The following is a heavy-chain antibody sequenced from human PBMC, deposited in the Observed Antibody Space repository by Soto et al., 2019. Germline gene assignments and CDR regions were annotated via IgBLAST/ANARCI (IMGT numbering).Heavy chain of an antibody. D-gene: IGHD6-19*01. CDR2: ISAYNGNT. Sequence: GASVKVSCKASGYTFTGYGISWVRQAPGQGLEWMGWISAYNGNTNYAQKLQGRVTMTTDTSTSTAYMELRSLRSDDTAVYYCARVHRVAVAAQPRPFDYWGQGTLVTVSS. V-gene: IGHV1-18*04. CDR1: GYTFTGYG. CDR3: ARVHRVAVAAQPRPFDY. J-gene: IGHJ4*02.